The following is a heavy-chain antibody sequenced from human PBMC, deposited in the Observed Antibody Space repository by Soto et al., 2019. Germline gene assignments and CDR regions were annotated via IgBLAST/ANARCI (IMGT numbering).Heavy chain of an antibody. CDR2: IDWDEDR. V-gene: IGHV2-70*04. D-gene: IGHD3-22*01. CDR1: GFSLSTSGMR. CDR3: ARMRSDYDSSGLGY. Sequence: SGPTLVNPTETLTLTCTFSGFSLSTSGMRVSWIRQAPGKALEWLARIDWDEDRFYSTSLKTRLTISKDTSKNQVVLTMTKMDPVDTATYYCARMRSDYDSSGLGYWGQGILVTVSS. J-gene: IGHJ4*02.